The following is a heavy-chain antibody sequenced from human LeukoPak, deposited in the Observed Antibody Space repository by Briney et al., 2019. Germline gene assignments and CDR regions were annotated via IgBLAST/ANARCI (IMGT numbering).Heavy chain of an antibody. V-gene: IGHV3-11*01. D-gene: IGHD3-9*01. CDR2: ISSSGSTI. CDR3: AKGTNYDILTGHYFDY. J-gene: IGHJ4*02. CDR1: GFTFSDYY. Sequence: PGGSLRLSCAASGFTFSDYYMSWIRQAPGKGLEWVSYISSSGSTIYYADSVKGRFTISRDNAKNSLYLQMNSLRAEDTAVYFCAKGTNYDILTGHYFDYWGQGTLVTVSS.